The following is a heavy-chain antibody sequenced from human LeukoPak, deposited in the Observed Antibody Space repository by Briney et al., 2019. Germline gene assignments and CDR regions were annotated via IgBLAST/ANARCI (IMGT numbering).Heavy chain of an antibody. J-gene: IGHJ4*02. CDR1: GLPICDFA. V-gene: IGHV3-43*02. CDR2: ISGDGVST. Sequence: GGSLRLSCVASGLPICDFAMQWVRPAPGKGLEWVSLISGDGVSTFYADSVKGRFSISRDNSKNSLSLEMNSLRTEDTAMYYCARESGKFDYWGQGTLVAVSS. CDR3: ARESGKFDY.